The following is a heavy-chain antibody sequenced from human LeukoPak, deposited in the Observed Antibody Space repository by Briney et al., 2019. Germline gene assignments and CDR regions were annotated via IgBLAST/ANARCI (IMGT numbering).Heavy chain of an antibody. J-gene: IGHJ6*02. V-gene: IGHV3-33*01. CDR3: ARTYYGSGSFRSPTYTLDV. Sequence: GRSLRLSCAASGFTFSSYGMHWVRQAPGKGLEWVAVIWYDGSNKYYADSVKGRFTISRDNSKNTLYLQMNSLRAEDTAVYYCARTYYGSGSFRSPTYTLDVWGQGTTVTVSS. CDR1: GFTFSSYG. CDR2: IWYDGSNK. D-gene: IGHD3-10*01.